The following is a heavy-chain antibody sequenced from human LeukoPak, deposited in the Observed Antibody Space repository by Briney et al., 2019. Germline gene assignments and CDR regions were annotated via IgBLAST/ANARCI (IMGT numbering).Heavy chain of an antibody. CDR3: ARGAYDYDAFDI. Sequence: ASVKVSCKNPGYSIAGYYIHWVRQAPGQGLEWMGRLNPNYRDTNFAQRFQGGVTMTRDTTITTAFMEVNNLRSDDTAIYYCARGAYDYDAFDIWGQGTLVTVSS. J-gene: IGHJ3*02. CDR2: LNPNYRDT. CDR1: GYSIAGYY. D-gene: IGHD4-11*01. V-gene: IGHV1-2*06.